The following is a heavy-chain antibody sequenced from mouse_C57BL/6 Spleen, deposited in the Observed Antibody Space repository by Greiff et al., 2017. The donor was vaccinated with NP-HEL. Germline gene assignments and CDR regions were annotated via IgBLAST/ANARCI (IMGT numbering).Heavy chain of an antibody. D-gene: IGHD3-3*01. CDR3: ARFRGTGYAMDY. V-gene: IGHV1-82*01. CDR1: GYAFSSSW. CDR2: IYPGDGDT. J-gene: IGHJ4*01. Sequence: VQLVESGPELVKPGASVKISCKASGYAFSSSWMNWVKQRPGKGLEWIGRIYPGDGDTNYNGKFKGKATLTADKSSSTAYMQLSSLTSEDSAVYFCARFRGTGYAMDYWGQGTSVTVSS.